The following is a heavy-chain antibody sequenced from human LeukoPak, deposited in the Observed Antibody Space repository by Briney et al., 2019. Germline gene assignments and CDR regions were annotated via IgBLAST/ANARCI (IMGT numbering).Heavy chain of an antibody. Sequence: GGSLRLSCAASGFTFSSYAMHWVRQAAGKGLEWVSGINCNGGSTGYADSVKGRFTICRDNANNAQYLLMNSLRAEDTGLYYCARAPGYNRHSEGYYFDYWGQGTLVTVSS. CDR2: INCNGGST. D-gene: IGHD1-14*01. J-gene: IGHJ4*02. V-gene: IGHV3-20*04. CDR1: GFTFSSYA. CDR3: ARAPGYNRHSEGYYFDY.